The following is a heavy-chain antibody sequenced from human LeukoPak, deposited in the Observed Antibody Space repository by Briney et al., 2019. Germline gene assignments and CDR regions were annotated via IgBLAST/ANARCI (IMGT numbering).Heavy chain of an antibody. D-gene: IGHD6-19*01. Sequence: PSETLSLTCAVYGGSFSGYYWSCIRQPPGKGLEWIGEINHSGSTNYNPSLKSRVTISVDTSKNQFSLKLSSVPGADTAVYYCASLRTGYSSGWYRRGGDFDYWGQGTLVTVSS. CDR2: INHSGST. CDR3: ASLRTGYSSGWYRRGGDFDY. CDR1: GGSFSGYY. V-gene: IGHV4-34*01. J-gene: IGHJ4*02.